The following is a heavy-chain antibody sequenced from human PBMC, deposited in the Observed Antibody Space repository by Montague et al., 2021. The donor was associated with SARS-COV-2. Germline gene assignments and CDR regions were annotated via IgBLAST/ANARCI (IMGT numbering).Heavy chain of an antibody. CDR1: GFTFSSYE. V-gene: IGHV3-48*03. J-gene: IGHJ4*02. D-gene: IGHD6-19*01. CDR3: ARDGALYSSGWWGGAFDY. CDR2: ISSSGSTI. Sequence: SLRLSCAASGFTFSSYEMNWVRQAPGKGLEWVSYISSSGSTIYYXDSLKGRFTISRDNAKNSLYLQMNSLRAEDTAVYYCARDGALYSSGWWGGAFDYWGQGTLVTVSS.